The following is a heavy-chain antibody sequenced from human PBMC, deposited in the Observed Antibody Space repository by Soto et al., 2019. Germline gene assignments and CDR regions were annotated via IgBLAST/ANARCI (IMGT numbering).Heavy chain of an antibody. Sequence: TLWISCTVSGGCISSGGYYCSWIRQHPGKGLEWIGYIYYSGSTYYNPSLKSRVTISVDTSKDQFSLKLSSVTAADTAVYYCARVVLLGAIQYNLFSPRAQRAPVPVS. V-gene: IGHV4-31*03. D-gene: IGHD2-21*01. CDR3: ARVVLLGAIQYNLFSP. J-gene: IGHJ5*02. CDR1: GGCISSGGYY. CDR2: IYYSGST.